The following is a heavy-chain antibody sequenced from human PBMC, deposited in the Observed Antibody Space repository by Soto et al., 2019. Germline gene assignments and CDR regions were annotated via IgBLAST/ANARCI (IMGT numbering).Heavy chain of an antibody. CDR2: INPNSGGT. V-gene: IGHV1-2*02. Sequence: QVQLVQSGAEVKKPGASVKVSCMASGYTFTGYFMHWVRQAPGQGLEWTGWINPNSGGTSYAQKFQGRVTMTRDTSISTAYMELTRLRSDDTAVYYCARDYGDYDNWFDPWGQGTLVTVSS. CDR1: GYTFTGYF. CDR3: ARDYGDYDNWFDP. J-gene: IGHJ5*02. D-gene: IGHD4-17*01.